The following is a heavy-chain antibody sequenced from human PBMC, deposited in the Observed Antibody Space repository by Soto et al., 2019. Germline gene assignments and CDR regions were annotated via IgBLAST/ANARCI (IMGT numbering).Heavy chain of an antibody. CDR2: IYYSGST. V-gene: IGHV4-39*01. D-gene: IGHD2-21*01. Sequence: QLQLQESGPGLVKPSETLSLTCTVSGGSISSSSYYWGWIRQPPGKGLEWIGSIYYSGSTYYNPSLKSRVTISVDTSKNQFSLKLSSVTAADTAVYYCARHSGENGDPHNWFDPWGQGTLVTVSS. CDR3: ARHSGENGDPHNWFDP. J-gene: IGHJ5*02. CDR1: GGSISSSSYY.